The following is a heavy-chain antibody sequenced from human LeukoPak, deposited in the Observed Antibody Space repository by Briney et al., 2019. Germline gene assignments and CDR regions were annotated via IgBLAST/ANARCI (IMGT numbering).Heavy chain of an antibody. Sequence: ASVKVSCKASGYTFTSYGISWVRQAPGQGLEWMGWISAYNGNTNYARKLQGRVTMTTDTSTSTACMELRSLRSDDTAVYYCARGQLTMVHRSGLRYFGYWGQGTLVTVSS. V-gene: IGHV1-18*04. CDR2: ISAYNGNT. J-gene: IGHJ4*02. D-gene: IGHD3-10*01. CDR1: GYTFTSYG. CDR3: ARGQLTMVHRSGLRYFGY.